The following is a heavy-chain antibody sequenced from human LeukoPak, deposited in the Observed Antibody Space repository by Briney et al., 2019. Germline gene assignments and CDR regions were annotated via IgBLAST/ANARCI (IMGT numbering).Heavy chain of an antibody. CDR3: ARGTIAAARFDR. CDR1: GGTFSSYA. Sequence: SVKVSCKASGGTFSSYAISWVRQAPGQGLEWMGGIIPIFGTANYAQKFQGRVTITTDESTSTAYMELSSLRSEDTAVYYCARGTIAAARFDRWGQGTLVTVSS. D-gene: IGHD6-13*01. CDR2: IIPIFGTA. J-gene: IGHJ5*02. V-gene: IGHV1-69*05.